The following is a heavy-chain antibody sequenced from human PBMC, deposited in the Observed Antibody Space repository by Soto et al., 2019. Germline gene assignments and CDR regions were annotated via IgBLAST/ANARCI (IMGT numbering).Heavy chain of an antibody. V-gene: IGHV4-59*01. Sequence: QVQLQESGPGLVKPSETLSLTCTVSGGSISSYYWSWIRQPPGKGLEWIGYIYYSGSTNYNPSLKSRVTISVDTSKNQFSLKLSSVTAADTAVYYCARDYPPDYSNYVGAFDIWGQGTMVTVSS. CDR3: ARDYPPDYSNYVGAFDI. CDR2: IYYSGST. D-gene: IGHD4-4*01. CDR1: GGSISSYY. J-gene: IGHJ3*02.